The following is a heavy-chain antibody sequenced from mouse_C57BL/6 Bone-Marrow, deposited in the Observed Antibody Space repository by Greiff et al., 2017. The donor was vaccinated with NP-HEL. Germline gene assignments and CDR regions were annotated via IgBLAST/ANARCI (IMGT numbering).Heavy chain of an antibody. CDR3: APWGGFAWFAY. J-gene: IGHJ3*01. CDR1: GFNIKDYY. V-gene: IGHV14-2*01. CDR2: IDPEDGET. D-gene: IGHD4-1*01. Sequence: EVHLVESGAELVKPGASVKLSCTASGFNIKDYYMHWVKQRTEQGLEWIGRIDPEDGETKYAPKFQGKATITADTSSNTAYLQLSSLTSEDTAVDYCAPWGGFAWFAYWGQGTLVTVSA.